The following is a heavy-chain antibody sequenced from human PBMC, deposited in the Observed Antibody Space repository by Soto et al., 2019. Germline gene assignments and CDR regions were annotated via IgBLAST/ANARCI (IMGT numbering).Heavy chain of an antibody. CDR3: ANIGSGWSYYYGMDV. Sequence: SLRLSCAASGFTFSSYAMSWVRQAPGKGLEWVSAISGSGGSTYYADSVKGRFTISRDNSKNTLYLQMNSLRAEDTAVYYCANIGSGWSYYYGMDVWGQGTTVTVSS. J-gene: IGHJ6*02. CDR1: GFTFSSYA. CDR2: ISGSGGST. V-gene: IGHV3-23*01. D-gene: IGHD6-19*01.